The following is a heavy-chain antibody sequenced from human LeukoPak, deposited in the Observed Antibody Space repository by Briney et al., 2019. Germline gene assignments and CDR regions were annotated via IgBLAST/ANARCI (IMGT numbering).Heavy chain of an antibody. V-gene: IGHV4-4*07. D-gene: IGHD6-19*01. CDR3: AREPSSGWYYFDY. CDR1: GDSISDDY. Sequence: SETLSLTCTVSGDSISDDYYTWMRQPAGKGLEWIGRIHSGGTTNYNPSLMSRVTLSIDKSKKHISLRLTSVTAADTAVYYCAREPSSGWYYFDYWGQGTLVTVSS. CDR2: IHSGGTT. J-gene: IGHJ4*02.